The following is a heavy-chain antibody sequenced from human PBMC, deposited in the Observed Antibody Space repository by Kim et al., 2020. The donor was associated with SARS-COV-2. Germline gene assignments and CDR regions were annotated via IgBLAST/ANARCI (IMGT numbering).Heavy chain of an antibody. Sequence: GGSLRLSCAASGFTVSSHYMTWVRQAPGKGLEWVSVIYSGGTTYYADSVKGRFTISRDTSNNMVFLQMNSLRAEDAAVDYCARIIVISGTWDYFAYWGQGPRVT. V-gene: IGHV3-53*01. D-gene: IGHD2-2*01. CDR1: GFTVSSHY. CDR2: IYSGGTT. CDR3: ARIIVISGTWDYFAY. J-gene: IGHJ4*02.